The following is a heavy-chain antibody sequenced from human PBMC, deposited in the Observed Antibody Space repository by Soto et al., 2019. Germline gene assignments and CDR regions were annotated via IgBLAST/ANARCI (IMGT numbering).Heavy chain of an antibody. V-gene: IGHV1-69*02. CDR1: GDTFSFYS. CDR2: VNPILSLS. Sequence: QVQLVQSGAEVKRPGSSVKVSCKASGDTFSFYSINWVRQAPGLGLEWMGRVNPILSLSNYAQRFQGRVTMTADKSTSTAYMVISSVRSEDTAIYYCATSYGSGYRAFDYWGQGAHVIVSS. J-gene: IGHJ4*02. D-gene: IGHD3-10*01. CDR3: ATSYGSGYRAFDY.